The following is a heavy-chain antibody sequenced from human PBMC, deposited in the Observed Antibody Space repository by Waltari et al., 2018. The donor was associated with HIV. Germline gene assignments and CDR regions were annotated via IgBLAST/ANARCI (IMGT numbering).Heavy chain of an antibody. V-gene: IGHV3-21*02. J-gene: IGHJ4*02. D-gene: IGHD1-1*01. Sequence: EVRLVQSVGGLVKPGESLTLSCTASGFNFILFSMPWVRLAPVNVLEWVSSWSRGSAYSYYADAGKGRFTVSRDNAKNSLLLQLNTLTAEDTALYYCVRDRTSLTTGDFESWGQGAPVTVSS. CDR3: VRDRTSLTTGDFES. CDR1: GFNFILFS. CDR2: WSRGSAYS.